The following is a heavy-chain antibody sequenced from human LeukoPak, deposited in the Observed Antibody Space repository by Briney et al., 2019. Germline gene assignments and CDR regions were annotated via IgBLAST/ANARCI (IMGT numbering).Heavy chain of an antibody. D-gene: IGHD3-10*01. CDR2: MSSDGIKS. V-gene: IGHV3-30*04. J-gene: IGHJ4*02. Sequence: GTSLRLSCAPSGFTFRMSGVHWVRQAPGKGLEWVALMSSDGIKSYYADSVKGRFTVSRDTSTDIVYLQMNSLSADDTGIYYCAKDHAGSGRAFEYWGQGTLLTVSS. CDR1: GFTFRMSG. CDR3: AKDHAGSGRAFEY.